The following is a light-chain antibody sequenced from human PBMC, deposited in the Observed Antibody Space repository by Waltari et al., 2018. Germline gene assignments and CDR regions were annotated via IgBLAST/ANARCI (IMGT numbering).Light chain of an antibody. V-gene: IGLV1-44*01. Sequence: SVLTQSPSASGAPGQRVTISCSGSSSNIGSNPVNWYQQVPGTAPKLLIYTNNQRTSGVPDQFSGSKSGTSASLAITGLQSEDEAVYFCAAWDGNLNADVVFGEGTKLTVL. J-gene: IGLJ2*01. CDR1: SSNIGSNP. CDR2: TNN. CDR3: AAWDGNLNADVV.